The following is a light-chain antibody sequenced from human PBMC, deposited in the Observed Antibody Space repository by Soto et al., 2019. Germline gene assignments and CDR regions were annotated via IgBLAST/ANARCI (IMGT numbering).Light chain of an antibody. CDR3: QSYDGSLSGYV. CDR2: GNS. V-gene: IGLV1-40*01. J-gene: IGLJ1*01. CDR1: SSNIGAGYD. Sequence: HSVLTQSPSVSGAPGQRVTISCTGSSSNIGAGYDVHWYQQLPGTVPKLLIYGNSNRPSGVPDRFSGSKSGTSASLAITGLQAEDEADYYCQSYDGSLSGYVFGTGTKLTVL.